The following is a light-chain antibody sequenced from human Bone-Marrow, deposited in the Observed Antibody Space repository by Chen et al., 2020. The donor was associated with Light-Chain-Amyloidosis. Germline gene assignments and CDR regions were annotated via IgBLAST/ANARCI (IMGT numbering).Light chain of an antibody. CDR2: DDS. J-gene: IGLJ3*02. V-gene: IGLV3-21*02. Sequence: SYVLTQPSSVSVAPGQTATIACGGNNIGSTSVHWYQQTPGQAPLLVVYDDSDRPSGIPERVSGANSGNTATLTISRVEAGDEADYDCQVWDRSRDRPVFGGGTKLTVL. CDR3: QVWDRSRDRPV. CDR1: NIGSTS.